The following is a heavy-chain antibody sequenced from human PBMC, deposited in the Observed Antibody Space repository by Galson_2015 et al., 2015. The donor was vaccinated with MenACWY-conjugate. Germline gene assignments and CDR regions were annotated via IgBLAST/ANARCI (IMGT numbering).Heavy chain of an antibody. D-gene: IGHD6-19*01. J-gene: IGHJ5*01. V-gene: IGHV3-74*01. CDR1: GFTISSHW. CDR3: AKGLWDSSGYYGTNRFDP. CDR2: INSDESSS. Sequence: SLRLSCAASGFTISSHWMHWVRQAPGKGLVWISRINSDESSSSYADSVKGRFTISRDNAKNTVYLQMDSLRAEDTAVYHCAKGLWDSSGYYGTNRFDPWGQGTLVTVSS.